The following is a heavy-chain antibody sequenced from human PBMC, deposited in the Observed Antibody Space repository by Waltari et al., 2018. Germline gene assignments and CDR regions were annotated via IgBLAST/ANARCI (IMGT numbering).Heavy chain of an antibody. Sequence: EVQLVESGGGLVRPGGSLSLSCAASASAFRRYTMNWVRQAPGKGVEWVSSISSTGNYKYYADSVKGRFTISRDNAKNSLFLQMTSLRAEDTAVYYCASWGVLGNIFDYWGQGTLVTVSS. J-gene: IGHJ4*02. CDR2: ISSTGNYK. V-gene: IGHV3-21*01. CDR3: ASWGVLGNIFDY. D-gene: IGHD2-8*02. CDR1: ASAFRRYT.